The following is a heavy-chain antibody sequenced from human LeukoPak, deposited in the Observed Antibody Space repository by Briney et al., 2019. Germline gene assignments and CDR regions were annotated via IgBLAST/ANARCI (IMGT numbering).Heavy chain of an antibody. CDR3: AKGGPYSKFPFEP. CDR2: ISASGGTT. J-gene: IGHJ5*02. D-gene: IGHD4-4*01. Sequence: ETLSLTCTVSGVSISSSSYYWGWIRQPPRNGLEWVSTISASGGTTYYADSVKSRFTISRDNYNSSLFLRMNSMRAEDTALYYGAKGGPYSKFPFEPWGQGALVTVFS. V-gene: IGHV3-23*01. CDR1: GVSISSSSYY.